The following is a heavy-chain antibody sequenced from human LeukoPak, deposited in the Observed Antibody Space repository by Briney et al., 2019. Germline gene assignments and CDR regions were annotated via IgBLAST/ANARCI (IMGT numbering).Heavy chain of an antibody. J-gene: IGHJ4*02. V-gene: IGHV1-24*01. CDR2: FDPEDGET. CDR3: ATRKSYYGFWSGSPFDY. CDR1: GYTLTELS. Sequence: GASVKVSCKVSGYTLTELSMHWVRQAPGKGLEWMGGFDPEDGETIYAQKFQGRVTMTEDTSTDTAYMELSSLRSEDTAVYYCATRKSYYGFWSGSPFDYWGQGTLVTVSS. D-gene: IGHD3-3*01.